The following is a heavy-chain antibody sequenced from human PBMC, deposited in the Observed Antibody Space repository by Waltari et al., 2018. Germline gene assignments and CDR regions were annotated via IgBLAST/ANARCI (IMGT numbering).Heavy chain of an antibody. J-gene: IGHJ4*02. CDR2: INHSGST. CDR3: ARYSSSWTPYFDY. V-gene: IGHV4-34*01. D-gene: IGHD6-13*01. CDR1: GGSFGGYY. Sequence: QLQLQQWGAGLLKPSETLSLTCAVYGGSFGGYYWSWIRQPPGKGLEWIGEINHSGSTNYNPSLKSRVTISVDTSKNQFSLKLSSVTAADTAVYYCARYSSSWTPYFDYWGQGTLVTVSS.